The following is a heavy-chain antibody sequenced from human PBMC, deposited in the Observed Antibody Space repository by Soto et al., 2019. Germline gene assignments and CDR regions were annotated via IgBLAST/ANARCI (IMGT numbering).Heavy chain of an antibody. V-gene: IGHV1-18*01. CDR2: ISAYNGNT. D-gene: IGHD2-15*01. CDR3: ARGYCSGGSCYPPYYYYYYMDV. CDR1: GYTFTSYG. Sequence: ASVKVSCKASGYTFTSYGISWVRQAPGQGLEWMGWISAYNGNTNYAQKLQGRVTMTTDTSTSTAYMELRSLRSDDTAVYYCARGYCSGGSCYPPYYYYYYMDVWXKGTTVTVSS. J-gene: IGHJ6*03.